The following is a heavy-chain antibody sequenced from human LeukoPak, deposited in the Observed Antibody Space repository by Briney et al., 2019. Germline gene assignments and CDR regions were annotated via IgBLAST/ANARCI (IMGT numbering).Heavy chain of an antibody. CDR1: GGSMSSGSSY. CDR3: ARTRGYSGYVDAFDI. Sequence: PSETLSLTCTVPGGSMSSGSSYWGWIRQPPGKGLEWIGTICYSGSTYYNPSLKSRVTISADTSKNQFSLKLSSVTAADTAVYYCARTRGYSGYVDAFDIWGQGTMVTVFS. CDR2: ICYSGST. V-gene: IGHV4-39*01. J-gene: IGHJ3*02. D-gene: IGHD5-12*01.